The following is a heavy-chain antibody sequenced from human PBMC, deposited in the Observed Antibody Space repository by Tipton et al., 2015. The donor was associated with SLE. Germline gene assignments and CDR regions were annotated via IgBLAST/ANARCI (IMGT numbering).Heavy chain of an antibody. CDR2: ISYDGSNK. V-gene: IGHV3-30*04. D-gene: IGHD3-10*01. J-gene: IGHJ6*02. CDR3: ARELLWFRGYGMDV. CDR1: GFTFSSYA. Sequence: SLRLSCAASGFTFSSYAMHWVRQAPGKGLEWVAVISYDGSNKYYADSVKGQFTISRDNSKNTLYLQMNSLRAEDTAVYYCARELLWFRGYGMDVWGQGTTVTVSS.